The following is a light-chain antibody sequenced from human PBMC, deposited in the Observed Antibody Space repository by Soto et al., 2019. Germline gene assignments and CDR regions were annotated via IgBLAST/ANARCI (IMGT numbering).Light chain of an antibody. Sequence: QSALTQPASVSGSPGQSITISCTGASSDVGRYALVSWYQQHPGKAPKLMIYDVSQRPSGVSNRFSGSKSGNTASLTISGLQAEHEADYYCCSYTTSSTYVFGAGTKLTVL. V-gene: IGLV2-23*02. CDR3: CSYTTSSTYV. CDR1: SSDVGRYAL. J-gene: IGLJ1*01. CDR2: DVS.